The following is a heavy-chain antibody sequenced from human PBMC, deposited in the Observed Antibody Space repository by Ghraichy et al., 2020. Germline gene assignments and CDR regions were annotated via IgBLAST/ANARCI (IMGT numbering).Heavy chain of an antibody. CDR1: GGSMDGYY. CDR2: MYFSGST. D-gene: IGHD3-10*01. J-gene: IGHJ4*02. V-gene: IGHV4-59*01. Sequence: GSLRLSCTDSGGSMDGYYLSWLRQTPGKGLEWIAYMYFSGSTNYNPSLKSRVTISVDTSKKQVSLNLSSVTAADTAVYYCARGRGGSGSYYDIWGQGSLVTVFS. CDR3: ARGRGGSGSYYDI.